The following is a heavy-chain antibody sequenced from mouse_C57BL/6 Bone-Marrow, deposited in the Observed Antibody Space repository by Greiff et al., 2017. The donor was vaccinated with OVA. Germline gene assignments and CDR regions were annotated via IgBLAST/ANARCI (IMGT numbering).Heavy chain of an antibody. J-gene: IGHJ2*01. Sequence: VQLQQSGPELVKPGASVKISCKASGYSFTSDYIHWVKQRPGQGLEWIGWIYPGSGDTKYNEKFKGKATLTADTSSSTAYMQLSSLTSEDSAVFYYARIKWNGSRGDYWGQGTTLTVSS. CDR3: ARIKWNGSRGDY. D-gene: IGHD1-1*01. CDR1: GYSFTSDY. CDR2: IYPGSGDT. V-gene: IGHV1-66*01.